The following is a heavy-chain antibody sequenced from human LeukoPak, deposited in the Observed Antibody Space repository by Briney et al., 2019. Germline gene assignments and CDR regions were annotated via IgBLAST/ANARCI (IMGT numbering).Heavy chain of an antibody. CDR1: GYSFTSYW. D-gene: IGHD5-18*01. Sequence: GESLKISCKGSGYSFTSYWIGWVRQMPGKGLEWMGIIYPGDSDTRYSPSFQGQVTISADKSISTAYLQWSSLTASDTAMYYCASAYSYGNDAFDIWGQGTMVPVSS. CDR2: IYPGDSDT. V-gene: IGHV5-51*01. J-gene: IGHJ3*02. CDR3: ASAYSYGNDAFDI.